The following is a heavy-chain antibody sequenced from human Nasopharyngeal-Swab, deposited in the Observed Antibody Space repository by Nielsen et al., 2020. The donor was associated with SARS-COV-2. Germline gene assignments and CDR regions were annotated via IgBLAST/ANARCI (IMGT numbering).Heavy chain of an antibody. CDR1: GFTFSSYD. Sequence: GGSLRLSCAASGFTFSSYDMHWVRQATGKGLEWVSAIGTAGDTYYPGSVKGRFTISRENAKNSLYLQMNSLRAGDTAVYYFARGPVDTAMARGLFDYWGQGTLVTVSS. J-gene: IGHJ4*02. V-gene: IGHV3-13*01. CDR2: IGTAGDT. D-gene: IGHD5-18*01. CDR3: ARGPVDTAMARGLFDY.